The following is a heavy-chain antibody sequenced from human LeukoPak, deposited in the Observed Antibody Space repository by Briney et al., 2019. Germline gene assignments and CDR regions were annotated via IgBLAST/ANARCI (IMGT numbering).Heavy chain of an antibody. Sequence: GGSLRLSCAASGFTFSSYAMHWVRQAPGEGLEWVAVISYDGSNKYYADSVKGRLTISRDNSKNTLYLQMNSLRAEDTAVYYCASPIVATGKGVFDYWGQGTLVTVSS. CDR2: ISYDGSNK. CDR3: ASPIVATGKGVFDY. V-gene: IGHV3-30*04. CDR1: GFTFSSYA. J-gene: IGHJ4*02. D-gene: IGHD5-12*01.